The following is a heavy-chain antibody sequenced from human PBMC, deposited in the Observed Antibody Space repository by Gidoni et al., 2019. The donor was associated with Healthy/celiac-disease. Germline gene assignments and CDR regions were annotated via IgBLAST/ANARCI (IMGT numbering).Heavy chain of an antibody. V-gene: IGHV4-30-2*01. CDR2: IFHGWST. Sequence: QLQLQESGSGLVKPSQTLSLTCAVSGGSIRSGGYSWSWIRQPPGKGLGWIGYIFHGWSTYYNPSLKSRVTISVDRSKNQFSLKLSSVTAADTAVYYCARSGAAGAMMEPYYFDYWGQGTLVTVSS. CDR3: ARSGAAGAMMEPYYFDY. D-gene: IGHD6-13*01. CDR1: GGSIRSGGYS. J-gene: IGHJ4*02.